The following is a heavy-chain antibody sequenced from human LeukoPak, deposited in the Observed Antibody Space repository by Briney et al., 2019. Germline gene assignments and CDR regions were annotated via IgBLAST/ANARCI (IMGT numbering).Heavy chain of an antibody. CDR3: AKDQELRLLTGMDV. Sequence: PGGSLRLSCAASGFTFSSYGMHWVRQAPGKGLEWVAVISYDGSNKYYADSVKGRFTISRDNSKNTLYLQMNSLRAEDTAVYYCAKDQELRLLTGMDVWGQGTTVTVSS. CDR1: GFTFSSYG. V-gene: IGHV3-30*18. CDR2: ISYDGSNK. D-gene: IGHD5-18*01. J-gene: IGHJ6*02.